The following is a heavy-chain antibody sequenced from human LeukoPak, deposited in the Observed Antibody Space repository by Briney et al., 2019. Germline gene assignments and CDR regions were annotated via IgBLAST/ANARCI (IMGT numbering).Heavy chain of an antibody. J-gene: IGHJ5*02. CDR3: AKAYRSDYYLTSFDP. D-gene: IGHD3-22*01. CDR2: ISGSGGVA. V-gene: IGHV3-23*01. CDR1: GFTFSSYA. Sequence: GGSLRLSCAASGFTFSSYAMSWVRQAPGKGLEWVATISGSGGVAYYADSVKGRFAFSRDNSKNTLYLQMNSLRAEDTAVYYCAKAYRSDYYLTSFDPWGQGTLVTVSS.